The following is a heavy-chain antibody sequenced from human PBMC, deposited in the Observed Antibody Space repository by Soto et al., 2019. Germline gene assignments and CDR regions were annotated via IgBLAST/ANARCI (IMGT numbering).Heavy chain of an antibody. CDR2: INQSGST. D-gene: IGHD3-16*01. CDR1: GGFFIGYY. CDR3: ARALGHTSGHVAIHY. V-gene: IGHV4-34*01. Sequence: SETLSLTCAVSGGFFIGYYWPWILQPPGKGLEWIGEINQSGSTNYNPSLKSRLSISVDRSKNQFSLTLSSVTAADTAVYYCARALGHTSGHVAIHYWGQVTLVTVS. J-gene: IGHJ4*02.